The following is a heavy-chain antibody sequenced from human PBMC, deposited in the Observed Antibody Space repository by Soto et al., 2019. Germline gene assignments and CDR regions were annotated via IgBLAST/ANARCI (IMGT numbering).Heavy chain of an antibody. J-gene: IGHJ5*02. CDR3: ARDLRHCSSTSCYTNWFDP. V-gene: IGHV1-69*06. Sequence: ASVKVSCKASGGTFSSYAISWVRQAPGQGLEWMGGIIPIFGTANYAQKFQGRVTITAEKSTSTAYMELRSLRSEDKAVYYCARDLRHCSSTSCYTNWFDPWSQGTLVTV. D-gene: IGHD2-2*02. CDR2: IIPIFGTA. CDR1: GGTFSSYA.